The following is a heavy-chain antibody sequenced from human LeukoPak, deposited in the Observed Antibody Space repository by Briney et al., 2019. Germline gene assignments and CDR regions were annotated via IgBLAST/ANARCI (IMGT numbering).Heavy chain of an antibody. J-gene: IGHJ4*02. V-gene: IGHV3-74*01. CDR3: ARGGTLYGRFDY. D-gene: IGHD1-26*01. CDR1: GFTFSNYW. Sequence: GGSLSLSCAASGFTFSNYWMHWVRQAPGKGLVWVSRINSDGSSTSYADSVKGRFTIPRDNAKNSLYLQMNSLRAEDTAVYYCARGGTLYGRFDYWGQGTLVTVSS. CDR2: INSDGSST.